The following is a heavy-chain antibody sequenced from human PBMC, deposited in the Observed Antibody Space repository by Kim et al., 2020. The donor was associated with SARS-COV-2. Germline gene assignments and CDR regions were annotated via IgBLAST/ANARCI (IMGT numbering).Heavy chain of an antibody. CDR2: ISGGGGST. V-gene: IGHV3-23*01. CDR3: AKEPSCSDDTCYSYFYD. J-gene: IGHJ4*02. CDR1: EFTFSSYA. Sequence: GGSLRLSCAASEFTFSSYAMSWVRQAPGKGLEWVSTISGGGGSTFYADSVKGRFTISRDNSKNTLYLQMNSLRAEDTAVYYCAKEPSCSDDTCYSYFYDSSEGTLVTASA. D-gene: IGHD2-15*01.